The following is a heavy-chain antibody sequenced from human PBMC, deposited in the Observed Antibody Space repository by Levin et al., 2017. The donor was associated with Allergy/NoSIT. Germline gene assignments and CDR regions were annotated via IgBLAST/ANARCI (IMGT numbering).Heavy chain of an antibody. CDR3: ARRGLGQPPQVGLQWYFDL. D-gene: IGHD1-26*01. CDR1: GYSFTSYW. V-gene: IGHV5-51*01. J-gene: IGHJ2*01. Sequence: GASVKVSCKGSGYSFTSYWIGWVRQMPGKGLEWMGIIYPGDSDTRYSPSFQGQVTISADKSISTAYLQWSSLKASDTAMYYCARRGLGQPPQVGLQWYFDLWGRGTLVTVSS. CDR2: IYPGDSDT.